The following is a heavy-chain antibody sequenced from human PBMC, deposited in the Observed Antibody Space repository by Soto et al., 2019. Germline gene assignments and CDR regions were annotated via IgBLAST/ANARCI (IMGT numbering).Heavy chain of an antibody. CDR3: ARGGNFHDASGYSDFDY. J-gene: IGHJ4*02. V-gene: IGHV4-31*03. D-gene: IGHD3-22*01. CDR2: ISFRGST. Sequence: QVQLQESGPGLVKPSQTLSLTCTVSGGSISSGGYYWNWIRHHPGTGLEWIGYISFRGSTYYNPSLSSRFTISADTSKNQFSLRLSSVTAADTALYYCARGGNFHDASGYSDFDYWGQGTLVTVSS. CDR1: GGSISSGGYY.